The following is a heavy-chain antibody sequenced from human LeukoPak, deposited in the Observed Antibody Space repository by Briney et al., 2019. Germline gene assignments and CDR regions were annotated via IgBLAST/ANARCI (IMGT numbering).Heavy chain of an antibody. CDR2: NNPDAGDT. Sequence: ASVTVSCKASGYSFTDYFLYWVRQAPGQGLEWMGRNNPDAGDTNYAQTFQGRITMTRDTSISTAYMELSSLKSDDTAVYYCARLSTATRHWLAASDIWGQGTVVTVSS. CDR3: ARLSTATRHWLAASDI. J-gene: IGHJ3*02. D-gene: IGHD6-19*01. V-gene: IGHV1-2*06. CDR1: GYSFTDYF.